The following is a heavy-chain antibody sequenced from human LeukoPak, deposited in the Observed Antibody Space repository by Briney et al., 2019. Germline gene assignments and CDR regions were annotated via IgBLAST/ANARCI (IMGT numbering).Heavy chain of an antibody. D-gene: IGHD4-17*01. CDR2: IYYSGST. CDR3: ARDYGEYYFDY. V-gene: IGHV4-31*03. J-gene: IGHJ4*02. CDR1: GGSISSGGYY. Sequence: SQTLSLTCTVSGGSISSGGYYWSWIRQHPGKGLEWIGYIYYSGSTYYNPSLKSRVTISVDTSKNQFSLKLSSVTAADTAVYYCARDYGEYYFDYWGQGTLVTVSS.